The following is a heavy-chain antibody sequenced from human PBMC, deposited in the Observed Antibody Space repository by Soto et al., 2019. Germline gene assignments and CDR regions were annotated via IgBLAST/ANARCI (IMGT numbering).Heavy chain of an antibody. CDR3: ARSLADDAFDI. D-gene: IGHD3-3*02. J-gene: IGHJ3*02. CDR1: GYTFNTYN. Sequence: QVQLVESGGGVVQPEGSLKLSCVTSGYTFNTYNMHWVRQAPGKGLEWVALIWNDGSNRQYAESVKGRFTISRDNSKNTVYLQMNILRVEDTAVYFCARSLADDAFDIWGHGTMVTVSS. CDR2: IWNDGSNR. V-gene: IGHV3-33*01.